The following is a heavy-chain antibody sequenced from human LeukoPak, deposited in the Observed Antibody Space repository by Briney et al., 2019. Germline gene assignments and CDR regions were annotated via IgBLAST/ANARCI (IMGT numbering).Heavy chain of an antibody. D-gene: IGHD1-1*01. J-gene: IGHJ4*01. CDR1: GFTFSSYS. Sequence: GGSLRLSCAASGFTFSSYSMNWVRQAPGKGLEWVSSISSSSSYIYYADSVKGRFTISRDNVRNTLHLQMNNLSLEDTAVYFCIREVQVRASASLGLWGRGTLVTVS. V-gene: IGHV3-21*01. CDR3: IREVQVRASASLGL. CDR2: ISSSSSYI.